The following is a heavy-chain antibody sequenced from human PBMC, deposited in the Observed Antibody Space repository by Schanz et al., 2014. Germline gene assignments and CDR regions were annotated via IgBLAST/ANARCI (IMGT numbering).Heavy chain of an antibody. CDR1: GFTFSSFG. V-gene: IGHV3-30*02. J-gene: IGHJ4*02. Sequence: QVPLVESGGGVVQPGGSLRLSCAASGFTFSSFGMHWVRQAPGKGLEWVAFIQNDGSNYYHADSVKGRFTISRDNSKNTLYLQINSLRTEDTAVFYCAKGLGTRSNNFDYWGQGTLVTVSS. D-gene: IGHD6-13*01. CDR2: IQNDGSNY. CDR3: AKGLGTRSNNFDY.